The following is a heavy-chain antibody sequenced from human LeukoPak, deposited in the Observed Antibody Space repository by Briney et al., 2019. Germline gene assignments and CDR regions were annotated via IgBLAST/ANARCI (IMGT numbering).Heavy chain of an antibody. CDR2: INPSGGST. J-gene: IGHJ4*02. CDR1: GYTFTNYY. Sequence: GASVKVSCKASGYTFTNYYIHWVRQAPGQGLEWMGIINPSGGSTGYALKFQDSVTMTRDTSTSTLYMELSSLRSEDTAVYYCARVNGDSGSYFDYWGQGTLVTVSS. CDR3: ARVNGDSGSYFDY. D-gene: IGHD6-19*01. V-gene: IGHV1-46*01.